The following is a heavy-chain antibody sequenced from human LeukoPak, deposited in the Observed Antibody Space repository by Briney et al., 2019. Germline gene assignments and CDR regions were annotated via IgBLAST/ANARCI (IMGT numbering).Heavy chain of an antibody. J-gene: IGHJ3*02. Sequence: GGSLRLSCAASGFTFSSYWMSWVRQAPGKGLEWVANIKQDGSEKYYVDSVKGRFTVSRDNAKNSLYLQMNSLRAEDTAVYYCARDDYYGSGSYAFDIWGQGTMVTVSS. CDR3: ARDDYYGSGSYAFDI. CDR1: GFTFSSYW. V-gene: IGHV3-7*01. CDR2: IKQDGSEK. D-gene: IGHD3-10*01.